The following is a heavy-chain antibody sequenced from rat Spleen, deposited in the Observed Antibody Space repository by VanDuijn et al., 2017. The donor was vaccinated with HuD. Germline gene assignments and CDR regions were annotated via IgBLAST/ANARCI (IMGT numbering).Heavy chain of an antibody. J-gene: IGHJ1*01. V-gene: IGHV5-7*01. CDR2: IIYDGSRT. Sequence: EVQLVESGGGLVQPGRSLKLSCAASGFTFSDYNMAWVRQAPKKGLEWVATIIYDGSRTYYRASVKGRFTISRDNAKSTLYLQMDSLRSEDTATYYCARQGYLRDWYFDLWGPGTMVTVSS. CDR3: ARQGYLRDWYFDL. CDR1: GFTFSDYN. D-gene: IGHD1-12*03.